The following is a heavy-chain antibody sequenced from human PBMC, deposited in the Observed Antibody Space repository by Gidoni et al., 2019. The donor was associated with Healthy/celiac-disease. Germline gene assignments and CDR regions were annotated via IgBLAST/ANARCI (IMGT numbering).Heavy chain of an antibody. CDR1: GYTFTSYD. J-gene: IGHJ6*02. CDR3: ARQLWPYYYYGMDV. Sequence: QVQLVQSGAEVKKPGASVTVSCKASGYTFTSYDINWVRQATGQGIEWMGWMNPNRGNTGYAQKFQGRVTMTRNTSISTAYMELSSLRSEDTAVYYCARQLWPYYYYGMDVWGQGTTVTVSS. V-gene: IGHV1-8*01. D-gene: IGHD5-18*01. CDR2: MNPNRGNT.